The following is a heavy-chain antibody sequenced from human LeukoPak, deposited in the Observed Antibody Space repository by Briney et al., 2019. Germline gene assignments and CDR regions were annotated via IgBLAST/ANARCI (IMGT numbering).Heavy chain of an antibody. Sequence: GGSLRLSCAASGFTFSSYAMSWVRQAPGKGLEWVGFIRSKAYGGTTEYAASVKGRFTISRDDSKSIAYLQMNSLKTEDTAVYYCTRGPTSDYWGQGTLVTVSS. CDR3: TRGPTSDY. J-gene: IGHJ4*02. V-gene: IGHV3-49*04. CDR1: GFTFSSYA. CDR2: IRSKAYGGTT.